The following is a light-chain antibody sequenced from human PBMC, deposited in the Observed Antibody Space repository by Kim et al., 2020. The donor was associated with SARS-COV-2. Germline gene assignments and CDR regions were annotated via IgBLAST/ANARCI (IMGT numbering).Light chain of an antibody. CDR1: SSDVGSYNL. Sequence: QSALTQPASVSGSPGQSITISCTGTSSDVGSYNLVSWYQQHPGKAPKLMIYEVNKRPSGVSNRFSGSKSGNTASLTISGLQAEDEADYYCCSYAGSSTLVFGGGTQLTV. V-gene: IGLV2-23*02. CDR2: EVN. J-gene: IGLJ3*02. CDR3: CSYAGSSTLV.